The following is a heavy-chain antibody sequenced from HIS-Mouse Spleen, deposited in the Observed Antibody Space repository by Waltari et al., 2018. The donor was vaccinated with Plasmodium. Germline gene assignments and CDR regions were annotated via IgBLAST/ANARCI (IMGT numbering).Heavy chain of an antibody. V-gene: IGHV4-34*01. CDR3: ARGPSSSWYFDY. Sequence: QVQLQQWGAGLLKPSETLSLTCAVYGGSFSGYYWSWIRQPPGKGLEWIGEINHSGSTNYTPSLKSRVTISVDTSKNQFSLKLSSVTAADTAVYYCARGPSSSWYFDYWGQGTLVTVSS. J-gene: IGHJ4*02. CDR2: INHSGST. D-gene: IGHD6-13*01. CDR1: GGSFSGYY.